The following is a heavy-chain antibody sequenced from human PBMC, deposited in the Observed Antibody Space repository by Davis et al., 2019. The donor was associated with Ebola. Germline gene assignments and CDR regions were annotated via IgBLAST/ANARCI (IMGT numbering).Heavy chain of an antibody. Sequence: GESLKISCAASGFTFSSYSMNWVRQAPGKGLEWVSSISSSGSTIYYADSVKGRFTISRDNAKNSLYLQMNSLRAEDTAVYYCARTYYDFWSGYYYYYGMDVWGQGTTVTVSS. CDR3: ARTYYDFWSGYYYYYGMDV. D-gene: IGHD3-3*01. CDR1: GFTFSSYS. V-gene: IGHV3-48*04. CDR2: ISSSGSTI. J-gene: IGHJ6*02.